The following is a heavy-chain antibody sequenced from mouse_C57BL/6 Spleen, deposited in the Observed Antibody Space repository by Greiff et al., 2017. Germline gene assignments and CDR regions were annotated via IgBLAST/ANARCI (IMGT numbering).Heavy chain of an antibody. Sequence: EVKLVESGGGLVKPGGSLKLSCAASGFTFSDYGMHWVRQAPEKGLEWVAYISSGSSTIYYADTVKGRFTISRDNAKNTLFLQMTSLRSEDTAMYYCARGFDYDGSSDYAMDYWGQGTSVTVSS. D-gene: IGHD1-1*01. CDR1: GFTFSDYG. CDR2: ISSGSSTI. J-gene: IGHJ4*01. CDR3: ARGFDYDGSSDYAMDY. V-gene: IGHV5-17*01.